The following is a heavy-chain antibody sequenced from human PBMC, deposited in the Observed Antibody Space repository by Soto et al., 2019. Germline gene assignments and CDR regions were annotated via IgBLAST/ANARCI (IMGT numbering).Heavy chain of an antibody. Sequence: QVQLVQSGAEVKKPGASVKVSCKASGYTFTSYGISWVRQAPGQGHEWMGWISAYNGNTNYAQKHLGKVTMTTDTSTSPACMRLGGLRSDDTAVYYWARSAPRSTCWGSYPENFAYWGKGTLVPVSS. CDR3: ARSAPRSTCWGSYPENFAY. CDR1: GYTFTSYG. CDR2: ISAYNGNT. J-gene: IGHJ4*02. V-gene: IGHV1-18*01. D-gene: IGHD3-16*02.